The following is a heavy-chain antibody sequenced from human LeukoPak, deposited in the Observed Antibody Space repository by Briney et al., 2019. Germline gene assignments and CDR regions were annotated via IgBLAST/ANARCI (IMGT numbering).Heavy chain of an antibody. D-gene: IGHD3-22*01. Sequence: ASVKVSCKASGYTFTSYAMHWVRQAPGQRLEWMGWINAGNGNTKYSQKFQGRVTITRDTSAGTAYMELSSLRSEDTAVYYCARDGFPYDSSGYDWFDPWGQGTLVTVSS. J-gene: IGHJ5*02. CDR1: GYTFTSYA. CDR2: INAGNGNT. CDR3: ARDGFPYDSSGYDWFDP. V-gene: IGHV1-3*01.